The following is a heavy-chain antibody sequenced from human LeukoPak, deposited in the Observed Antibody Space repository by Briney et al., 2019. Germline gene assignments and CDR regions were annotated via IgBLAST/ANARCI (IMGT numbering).Heavy chain of an antibody. CDR3: ARRGVNDYGDAGWFDP. Sequence: SETLSLTCTVSGGSISSYYWSWIRQPAGKGLEWIGRIYTSGSTNYNPSLKSRVTISVDTSKNQFSLKLSSVTAADTAVYYCARRGVNDYGDAGWFDPWGQGTLVTVSS. V-gene: IGHV4-4*07. CDR1: GGSISSYY. CDR2: IYTSGST. D-gene: IGHD4-17*01. J-gene: IGHJ5*02.